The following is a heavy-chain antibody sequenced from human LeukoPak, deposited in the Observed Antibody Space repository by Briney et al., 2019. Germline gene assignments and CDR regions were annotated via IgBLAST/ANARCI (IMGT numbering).Heavy chain of an antibody. CDR2: IYSGGST. CDR1: GFTFRRYG. J-gene: IGHJ5*02. V-gene: IGHV3-NL1*01. CDR3: ASEYSSSSGWFDP. Sequence: HAGRSLRLSCAASGFTFRRYGMHWVRQAPGKGLEWVAVIYSGGSTYYADSVKGRFTISRDNSKNTLYLQMNSLRAEDTAVYYCASEYSSSSGWFDPWGQGTLVTVSS. D-gene: IGHD6-6*01.